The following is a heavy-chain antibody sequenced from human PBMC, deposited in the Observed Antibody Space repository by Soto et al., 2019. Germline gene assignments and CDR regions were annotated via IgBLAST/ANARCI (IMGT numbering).Heavy chain of an antibody. Sequence: EVQLVESGGGLVQPGGSLRLSCAASGFTFSSYSMNWVHQAPGKGLEWVSYISSSSSTIYYADSVKGRFTISRDNAKNSLYLQMNSLRDEDTAVYYCARSMIVVVITFYGMDVWGQGTTVTVSS. CDR3: ARSMIVVVITFYGMDV. V-gene: IGHV3-48*02. CDR1: GFTFSSYS. D-gene: IGHD3-22*01. J-gene: IGHJ6*02. CDR2: ISSSSSTI.